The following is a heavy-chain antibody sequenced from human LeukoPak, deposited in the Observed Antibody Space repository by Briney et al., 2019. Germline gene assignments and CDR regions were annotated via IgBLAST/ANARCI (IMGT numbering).Heavy chain of an antibody. CDR1: GFTFSGSA. V-gene: IGHV3-7*03. J-gene: IGHJ4*02. CDR2: IKQDGSEK. D-gene: IGHD2/OR15-2a*01. CDR3: AKKPTGLSTY. Sequence: GGSLRLSCAASGFTFSGSAMHWVRQAPEKGLEWVANIKQDGSEKYYVDSVEGRFTISRDNAKNSLYLQMNSLRAEDTAVYYCAKKPTGLSTYWGQGTLVTVSS.